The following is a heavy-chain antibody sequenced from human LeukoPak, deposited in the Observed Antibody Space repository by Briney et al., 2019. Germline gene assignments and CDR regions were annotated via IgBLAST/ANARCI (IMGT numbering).Heavy chain of an antibody. CDR3: ARGYGDFRVEGRYFHS. CDR1: DGSITNYD. Sequence: SETLSLTCTVSDGSITNYDWSWVRQPPGKGLEFIGHVHYSGTANYNPSLRSRVTISIDTSKKHFFLKLKSVTAADTAVYYCARGYGDFRVEGRYFHSWGQGTRVTVSS. J-gene: IGHJ4*02. D-gene: IGHD4-17*01. V-gene: IGHV4-59*01. CDR2: VHYSGTA.